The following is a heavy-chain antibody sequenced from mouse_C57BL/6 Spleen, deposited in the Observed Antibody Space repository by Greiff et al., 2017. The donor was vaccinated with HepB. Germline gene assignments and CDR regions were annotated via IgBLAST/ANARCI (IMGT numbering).Heavy chain of an antibody. CDR1: GFTFSDYG. V-gene: IGHV5-17*01. CDR3: ARQDWDHYYAMDY. Sequence: EVKLVESGGGLVKPGGSLKLSCAASGFTFSDYGMHWVRQAPEKGLEWVAYISSGSSTTYYADTVKGRVTITRDNAKNTLFLQLTSLRSEDTAVYYCARQDWDHYYAMDYWGQGTSVTVSS. J-gene: IGHJ4*01. CDR2: ISSGSSTT. D-gene: IGHD4-1*01.